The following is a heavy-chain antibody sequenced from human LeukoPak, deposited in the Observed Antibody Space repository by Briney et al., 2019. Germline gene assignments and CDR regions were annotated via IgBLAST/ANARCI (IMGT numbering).Heavy chain of an antibody. J-gene: IGHJ5*02. Sequence: PSETLSLTCTVSGGSISSYYWSWIRQPPGKGLEWIGYIYYSGSTNYNPSLKSRVTISVDTSKNQFSLKLSSVTAADTAVYYCARSPGIAAAVNWFDPWGQGTLVTVSS. CDR2: IYYSGST. CDR1: GGSISSYY. CDR3: ARSPGIAAAVNWFDP. V-gene: IGHV4-59*01. D-gene: IGHD6-13*01.